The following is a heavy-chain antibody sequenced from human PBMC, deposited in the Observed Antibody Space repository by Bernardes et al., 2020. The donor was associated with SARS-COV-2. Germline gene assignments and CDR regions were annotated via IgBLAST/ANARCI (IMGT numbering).Heavy chain of an antibody. CDR1: GGSISSGTYY. CDR3: ARDYNDIDGYYFPAFDY. V-gene: IGHV4-61*02. J-gene: IGHJ4*02. Sequence: SKTLSLTCTVSGGSISSGTYYWSWIRQPAGKGLEWIGRIYSSGNTNYNPSLKSRVSISIDTSKNQFSLKLSSVTAADTAVYYCARDYNDIDGYYFPAFDYWGPGIRVNVSS. CDR2: IYSSGNT. D-gene: IGHD3-22*01.